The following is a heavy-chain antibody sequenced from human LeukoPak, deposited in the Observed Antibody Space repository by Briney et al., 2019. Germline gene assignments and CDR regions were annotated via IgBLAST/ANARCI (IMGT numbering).Heavy chain of an antibody. CDR3: AKDPSIAVAGDY. D-gene: IGHD6-19*01. J-gene: IGHJ4*02. V-gene: IGHV3-23*01. CDR2: ISGSGGST. CDR1: GFTFSSYA. Sequence: GGSLRLSCAASGFTFSSYAMSWVRQAPGKGLEWVSAISGSGGSTYYADSVKGRFTIPRDNSKNTLYLQMNSLRAEDTAVYYCAKDPSIAVAGDYWGQGTLVTVSS.